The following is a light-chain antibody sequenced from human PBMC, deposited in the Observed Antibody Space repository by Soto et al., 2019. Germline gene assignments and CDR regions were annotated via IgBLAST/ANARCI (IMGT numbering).Light chain of an antibody. Sequence: EIVLTQSPGTLSLSPGERDTLSCRASQSVTSGYLAWYQQKPGQAPRLLIHGASSRATGIPDRFSGSGSGTEFTLSISRLEPEDFAVYYCQQRGGSQTWTFGQGTQVEIK. CDR1: QSVTSGY. J-gene: IGKJ1*01. CDR3: QQRGGSQTWT. V-gene: IGKV3-20*01. CDR2: GAS.